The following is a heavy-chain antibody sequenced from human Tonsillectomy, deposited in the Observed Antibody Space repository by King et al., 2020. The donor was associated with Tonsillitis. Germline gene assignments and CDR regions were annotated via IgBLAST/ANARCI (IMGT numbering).Heavy chain of an antibody. CDR2: ISGSGDST. J-gene: IGHJ4*02. CDR3: AKTEGQWSGSGALDY. CDR1: GFTFTTYA. V-gene: IGHV3-23*04. Sequence: VQLVESGGGLVQPGGSLRLSCSASGFTFTTYALSWVRQAPGKGLEWVSGISGSGDSTYYADSVKGRFTMSRDISKNTLYLQMNSLRAEDTAVYYCAKTEGQWSGSGALDYWGQGTLVTVSS. D-gene: IGHD3-3*01.